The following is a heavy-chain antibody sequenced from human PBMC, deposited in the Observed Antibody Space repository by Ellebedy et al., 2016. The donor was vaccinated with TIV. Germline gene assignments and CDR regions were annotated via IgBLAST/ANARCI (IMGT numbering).Heavy chain of an antibody. CDR2: INPNSGGT. CDR1: SYTFSNFG. V-gene: IGHV1-2*04. J-gene: IGHJ4*02. CDR3: ARDGGSYSDFDY. Sequence: AASVKVSCKASSYTFSNFGVSWVRQAPGQGLEWMGWINPNSGGTNYAQKFQGWVTMTRDTSISTAYMELSRLRSDDTALYYCARDGGSYSDFDYWGQGTLVTVSS. D-gene: IGHD1-26*01.